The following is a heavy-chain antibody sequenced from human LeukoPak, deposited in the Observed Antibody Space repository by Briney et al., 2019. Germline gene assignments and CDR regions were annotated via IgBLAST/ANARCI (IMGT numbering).Heavy chain of an antibody. Sequence: PSETLSLTCVVYGGSFSGNYWSWIRQPPGKGLEWIGEINNSGSTNYNPSLKSRDTISVDTSKNQFSLKLSSVTAADTAVYYCARGYNRGSYYNYWGQGTLVTVSS. J-gene: IGHJ4*02. CDR3: ARGYNRGSYYNY. CDR2: INNSGST. D-gene: IGHD1-26*01. V-gene: IGHV4-34*01. CDR1: GGSFSGNY.